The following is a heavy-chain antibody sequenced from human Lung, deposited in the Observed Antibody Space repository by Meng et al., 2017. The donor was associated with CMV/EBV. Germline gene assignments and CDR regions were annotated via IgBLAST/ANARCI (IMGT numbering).Heavy chain of an antibody. CDR2: IYSGGST. CDR1: GFTVSSNY. Sequence: GESLKISCAASGFTVSSNYMSWVRQAPGTGLEWVSVIYSGGSTYYADSVKGRFTISRDNSKNTLYLQMNSLRAEDTAVYYRARADCSSTSCYKSAFDIWGQGAMVTVSS. CDR3: ARADCSSTSCYKSAFDI. V-gene: IGHV3-53*01. D-gene: IGHD2-2*01. J-gene: IGHJ3*02.